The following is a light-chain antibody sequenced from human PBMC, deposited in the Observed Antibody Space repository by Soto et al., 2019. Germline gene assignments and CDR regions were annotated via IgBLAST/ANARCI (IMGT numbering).Light chain of an antibody. Sequence: EIGLTQSPFTLSVSPGERATLSWGASQSVASGSLAWYQHKPGQTPRLLIYDTSTRATGVPTRFSGSRYGAEFTLTINSLQSEDFEVYYCQPYNNWPLTFGGGTKVDIK. J-gene: IGKJ4*01. CDR1: QSVASGS. CDR3: QPYNNWPLT. V-gene: IGKV3-15*01. CDR2: DTS.